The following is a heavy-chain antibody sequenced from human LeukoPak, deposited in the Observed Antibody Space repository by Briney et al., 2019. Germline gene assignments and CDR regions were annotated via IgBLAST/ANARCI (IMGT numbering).Heavy chain of an antibody. CDR1: GFTFSSYS. CDR3: ARDGTSYYYDSSGHDY. V-gene: IGHV3-21*01. Sequence: GGSLRLSCAASGFTFSSYSMNWVRQAPGKGLEWVSSISSSSYIYYADSVKGRFTISRDNAKNSLYLQMNSLRAEDTAVYYCARDGTSYYYDSSGHDYWGQGTLVTVSS. J-gene: IGHJ4*02. CDR2: ISSSSYI. D-gene: IGHD3-22*01.